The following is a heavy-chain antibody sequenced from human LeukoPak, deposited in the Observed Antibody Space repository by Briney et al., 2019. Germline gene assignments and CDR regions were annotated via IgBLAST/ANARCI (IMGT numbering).Heavy chain of an antibody. CDR3: ARDSYSSGWLSWSNDAFDI. Sequence: GGSLRLSCAASGFTFSSYAMSWVRQAPGKGLEWVSAISGSGGSTYYADSVKGRFTISRDNSKNTLYLQMNSLRAEDTAVYYCARDSYSSGWLSWSNDAFDIWGQGTMVTVSS. CDR1: GFTFSSYA. CDR2: ISGSGGST. V-gene: IGHV3-23*01. D-gene: IGHD6-19*01. J-gene: IGHJ3*02.